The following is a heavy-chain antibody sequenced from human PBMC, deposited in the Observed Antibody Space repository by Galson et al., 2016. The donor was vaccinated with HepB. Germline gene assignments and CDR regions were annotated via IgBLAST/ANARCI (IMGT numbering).Heavy chain of an antibody. J-gene: IGHJ4*02. CDR1: GFTFTNYA. V-gene: IGHV3-23*01. CDR3: AKASKGTCTGALCYHFDY. D-gene: IGHD2-8*02. Sequence: SLRLSCAASGFTFTNYAMSWVRQAPGKGLEWVSTFSGPLSTTYHADSVKGRFTISRDNSKNTLFLQMNSLRAEDTAIYYCAKASKGTCTGALCYHFDYGGQGTLVAVSS. CDR2: FSGPLSTT.